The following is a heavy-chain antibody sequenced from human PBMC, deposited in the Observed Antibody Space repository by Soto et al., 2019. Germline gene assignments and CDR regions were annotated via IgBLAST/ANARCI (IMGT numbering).Heavy chain of an antibody. CDR1: GFTFSDYY. V-gene: IGHV3-11*04. CDR2: VSSSGSTI. CDR3: ASSLRTAFDY. J-gene: IGHJ4*02. D-gene: IGHD1-1*01. Sequence: GGSLRLSCASSGFTFSDYYMSWIRQAPGKGLEWVSYVSSSGSTIYYADSVKGRFTISRDNAKNTLYLQMNSLRAEDTAVYYCASSLRTAFDYWGQGTRVTVSS.